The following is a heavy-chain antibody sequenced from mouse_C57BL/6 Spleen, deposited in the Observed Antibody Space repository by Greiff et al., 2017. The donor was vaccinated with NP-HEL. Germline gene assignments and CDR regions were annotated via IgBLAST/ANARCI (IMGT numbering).Heavy chain of an antibody. Sequence: EVKVMESGGDLVKPGGSLKLSCAASGFTFSSYGMSWVRQTPDKRLEWVATISSGGSYTYYPDSVKGRFTISRDNAKNTLYLQMSSLKSEDTAMYYCARQGGNFWFAYWGQGTLVTVSA. CDR3: ARQGGNFWFAY. D-gene: IGHD2-1*01. J-gene: IGHJ3*01. CDR1: GFTFSSYG. V-gene: IGHV5-6*01. CDR2: ISSGGSYT.